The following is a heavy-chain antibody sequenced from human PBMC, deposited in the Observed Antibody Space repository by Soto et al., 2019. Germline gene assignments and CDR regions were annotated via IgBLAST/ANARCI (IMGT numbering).Heavy chain of an antibody. J-gene: IGHJ4*02. V-gene: IGHV3-30*18. CDR2: ISYDGSNK. CDR1: GFTFSTYG. Sequence: WGSLRLSWAASGFTFSTYGMHWVRQAPGKGLEWVAVISYDGSNKYYADSVKGRSTISRDNSKNTLYLQMNSLRAEDTAVYYCAKVLYSNYADYWGQGTLVTVSS. D-gene: IGHD4-4*01. CDR3: AKVLYSNYADY.